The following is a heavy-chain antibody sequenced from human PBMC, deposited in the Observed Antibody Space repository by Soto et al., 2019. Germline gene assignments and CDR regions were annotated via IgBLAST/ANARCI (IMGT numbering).Heavy chain of an antibody. CDR3: AYSPFYYHSGYPDY. CDR1: GYLLRPSGVG. J-gene: IGHJ4*02. V-gene: IGHV2-5*01. D-gene: IGHD3-22*01. CDR2: IYWNDDK. Sequence: SGPTLVHPTRTLALTCTFSGYLLRPSGVGVGWIRQPPGKALEWLALIYWNDDKSYSPSLKTRLTISKDTSKNEVVLTMNNMDPVDTGTYYCAYSPFYYHSGYPDYWGQGTLVTVSS.